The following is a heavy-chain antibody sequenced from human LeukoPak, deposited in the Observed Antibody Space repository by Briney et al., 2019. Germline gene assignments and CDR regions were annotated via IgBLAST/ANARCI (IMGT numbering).Heavy chain of an antibody. J-gene: IGHJ4*02. V-gene: IGHV3-48*01. D-gene: IGHD3-3*01. CDR2: ISSSSSTI. CDR1: GFTFSSYS. CDR3: ARWLEWLTHDY. Sequence: GGSLRLSCAASGFTFSSYSMNWVRQAPGKGLEWVSYISSSSSTIYYADSVKGRFTISRDNAKNSLYLQMNSLRAEDTAVYYCARWLEWLTHDYWGQGTLVTVSS.